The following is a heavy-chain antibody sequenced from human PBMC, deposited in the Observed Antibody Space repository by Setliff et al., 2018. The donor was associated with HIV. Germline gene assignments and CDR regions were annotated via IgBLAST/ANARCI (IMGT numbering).Heavy chain of an antibody. Sequence: ASVKVSCKASGYTFATDGISWVRQAPGQGLEWMGWINPNSGGTNYEQKFQGRVTMTRDTSISTAYMELRRLTSDDTAVYYCAKFYGDYHAFDIWGQGTMVTVSS. CDR3: AKFYGDYHAFDI. V-gene: IGHV1-2*02. D-gene: IGHD4-17*01. CDR2: INPNSGGT. J-gene: IGHJ3*02. CDR1: GYTFATDG.